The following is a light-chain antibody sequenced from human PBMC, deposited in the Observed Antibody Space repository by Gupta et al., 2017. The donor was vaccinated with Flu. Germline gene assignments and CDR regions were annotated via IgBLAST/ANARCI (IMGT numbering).Light chain of an antibody. Sequence: QLLIYLGSNRASGVTDRFSGSGSGTDFTLKISRVEEEDVGGYYCRQGEQNPLHTFGRGTMVDIK. CDR2: LGS. V-gene: IGKV2-28*01. J-gene: IGKJ4*01. CDR3: RQGEQNPLHT.